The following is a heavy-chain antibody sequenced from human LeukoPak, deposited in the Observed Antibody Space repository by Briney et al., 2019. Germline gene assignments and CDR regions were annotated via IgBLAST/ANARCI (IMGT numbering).Heavy chain of an antibody. Sequence: PGGSLRLSCAASGFTFSSYSMHWVRQAPGKGPEWVAVISYDGSNKYYADSVKGRFTISRDNSKNTLYLQMNSLRAEDTAVYHCARGPLTGYAYYYGMDVWGKGTTVTVSS. CDR2: ISYDGSNK. D-gene: IGHD3-9*01. CDR3: ARGPLTGYAYYYGMDV. J-gene: IGHJ6*04. CDR1: GFTFSSYS. V-gene: IGHV3-30*04.